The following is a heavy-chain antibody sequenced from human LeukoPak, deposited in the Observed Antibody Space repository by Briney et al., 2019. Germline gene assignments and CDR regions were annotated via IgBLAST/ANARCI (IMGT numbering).Heavy chain of an antibody. Sequence: GGSLRLSCAASGFSFSGFGMNWVRQAPGKGREWISCIGSSGSAGGNIYYAVSVKGRFTVSRDNAKDSLFLQMNSLQDADTAVYYCARAPTPYFTYYMDVWGKGTTVTVSS. CDR1: GFSFSGFG. J-gene: IGHJ6*03. D-gene: IGHD2-21*01. CDR2: IGSSGSAGGNI. CDR3: ARAPTPYFTYYMDV. V-gene: IGHV3-48*02.